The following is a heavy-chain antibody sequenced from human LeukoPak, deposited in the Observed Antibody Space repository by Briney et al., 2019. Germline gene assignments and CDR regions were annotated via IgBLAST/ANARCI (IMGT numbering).Heavy chain of an antibody. CDR2: IYHSGKS. CDR3: ARDQDSSGWYGGTNWFDP. Sequence: SETLSLTCSVSGYSISSGYYWDWIRQPPGQGLEWIASIYHSGKSYYNPSLESRVAISVDTSKNQISLKLRSVTAADTAVYYCARDQDSSGWYGGTNWFDPWGQGTLVTVSS. V-gene: IGHV4-38-2*02. CDR1: GYSISSGYY. D-gene: IGHD6-19*01. J-gene: IGHJ5*02.